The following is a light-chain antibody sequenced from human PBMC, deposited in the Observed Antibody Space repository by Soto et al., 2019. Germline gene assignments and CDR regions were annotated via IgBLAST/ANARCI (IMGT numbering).Light chain of an antibody. CDR1: QGISNY. CDR2: AAS. CDR3: QKDNSAPLN. Sequence: DIQMTQSPSSLSASVGDRVTITCRASQGISNYLAWDHQKTGKVPKLRMYAASNLQSVVPSRSSGSGTGTEFTLTISSLQHEDVTTQYCQKDNSAPLNFGGGTKVEIK. V-gene: IGKV1-27*01. J-gene: IGKJ4*01.